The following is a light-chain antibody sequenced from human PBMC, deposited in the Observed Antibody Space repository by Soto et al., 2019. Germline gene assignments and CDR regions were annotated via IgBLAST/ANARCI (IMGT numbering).Light chain of an antibody. CDR1: ESVGST. CDR2: GAS. CDR3: QQYSKWPLT. V-gene: IGKV3-15*01. Sequence: EIVMTQSPATLSVSPGERATLSCRASESVGSTLAWYQQKPGQAPRLLIYGASNRATGIPARFSGSGSGTEFTLTISSLQSEDFAVYYCQQYSKWPLTFGGGTKVEIQ. J-gene: IGKJ4*01.